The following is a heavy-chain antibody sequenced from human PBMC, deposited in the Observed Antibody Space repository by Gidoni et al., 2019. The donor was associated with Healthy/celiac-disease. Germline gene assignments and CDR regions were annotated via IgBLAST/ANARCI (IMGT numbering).Heavy chain of an antibody. Sequence: EVQLLEAGGGLVQPGGSLRRSCAAFGFTFSSYAMRWFRQAPGKVLEWISSISGSGGSTYYADSVKGRFTISRDNSKNTLYLQMNSLRAEDTAVYYCAKAPRGYESIWGQGTLVTVSS. CDR2: ISGSGGST. V-gene: IGHV3-23*01. CDR1: GFTFSSYA. CDR3: AKAPRGYESI. J-gene: IGHJ4*02. D-gene: IGHD5-18*01.